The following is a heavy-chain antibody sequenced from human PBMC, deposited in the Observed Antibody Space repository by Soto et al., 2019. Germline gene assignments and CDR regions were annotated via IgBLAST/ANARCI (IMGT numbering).Heavy chain of an antibody. Sequence: QVQLQESGPGLVKPSETLSLTCTVSGGSISSYYWSWIRQPPGKGLEWIGYIYYSGSTNYNPCLTNXVXIXXDTTKNQLSRTPSSVTAADTAVYSFASRSGYYFDYWGQGTLVTVSS. V-gene: IGHV4-59*12. J-gene: IGHJ4*02. CDR1: GGSISSYY. CDR3: ASRSGYYFDY. CDR2: IYYSGST.